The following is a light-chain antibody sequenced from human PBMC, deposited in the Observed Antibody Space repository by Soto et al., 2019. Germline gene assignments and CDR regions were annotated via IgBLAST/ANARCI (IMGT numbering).Light chain of an antibody. CDR3: SSYTSSSTYV. Sequence: QSALTQPSSWSGSPGQSITISCTGTSSDVGGYNYVSWYQRHPGTAPKLMIYEVSNRPSGVSNRFSGSKSGNTASLTISGLQAEDEADYYCSSYTSSSTYVFRTGTKVTVL. V-gene: IGLV2-14*01. CDR2: EVS. CDR1: SSDVGGYNY. J-gene: IGLJ1*01.